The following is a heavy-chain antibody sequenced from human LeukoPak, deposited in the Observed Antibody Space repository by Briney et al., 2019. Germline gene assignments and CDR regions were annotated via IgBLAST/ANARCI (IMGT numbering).Heavy chain of an antibody. J-gene: IGHJ4*02. CDR1: GFTFSSYR. D-gene: IGHD2/OR15-2a*01. Sequence: GGSLRLSCAASGFTFSSYRMSWVRQAPGKGLEWVANIKQDGSEKYYVDSVKGRFTISRDNAKNSLYLQMNSLRAEDTAVYYCARSVGIVFFDYWGQGTLVTVSS. CDR3: ARSVGIVFFDY. CDR2: IKQDGSEK. V-gene: IGHV3-7*01.